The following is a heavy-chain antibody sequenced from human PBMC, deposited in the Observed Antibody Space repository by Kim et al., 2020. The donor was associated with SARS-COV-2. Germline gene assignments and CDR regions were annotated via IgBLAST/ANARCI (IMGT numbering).Heavy chain of an antibody. V-gene: IGHV3-21*01. CDR2: IRSSSSYI. CDR1: GFTFSSYS. J-gene: IGHJ6*02. D-gene: IGHD2-2*01. Sequence: GGSLRLSCEASGFTFSSYSMTWVRQAPGKGLEWVSSIRSSSSYIYYADSVKGRFTISRDNSKNSLYLHLNSLRADDTAVYYCARDLVRRGGLDVWAKGPRSPSP. CDR3: ARDLVRRGGLDV.